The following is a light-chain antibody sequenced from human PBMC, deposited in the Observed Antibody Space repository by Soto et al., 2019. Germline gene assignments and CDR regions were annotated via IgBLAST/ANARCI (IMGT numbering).Light chain of an antibody. CDR2: CIF. CDR3: QQFGSSPRT. Sequence: EIVLTQSPRTLSLSPGERATLSCRASQSVGSDYVAWYQHRPGQAPRLLFSCIFRRATGIPDRFSGSGSGTDFTLTINRLEPEDFAVYYCQQFGSSPRTFGQGTKV. J-gene: IGKJ1*01. CDR1: QSVGSDY. V-gene: IGKV3-20*01.